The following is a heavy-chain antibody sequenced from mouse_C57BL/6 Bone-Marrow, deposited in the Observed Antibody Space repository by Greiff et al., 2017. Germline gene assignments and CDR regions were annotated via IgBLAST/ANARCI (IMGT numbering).Heavy chain of an antibody. CDR3: ARPGSGWLLLAY. CDR2: ISSGSSTI. V-gene: IGHV5-17*01. D-gene: IGHD2-3*01. Sequence: EVMLVESGGGLVKPGGSLKLSCAASGFTFSDYGMHWVRQAPEKGLEWVAYISSGSSTIYYADTVKGRFTLSRDNAKNTLFLQMTSLRSEDTAMYYCARPGSGWLLLAYWGQGTLVTVSA. J-gene: IGHJ3*01. CDR1: GFTFSDYG.